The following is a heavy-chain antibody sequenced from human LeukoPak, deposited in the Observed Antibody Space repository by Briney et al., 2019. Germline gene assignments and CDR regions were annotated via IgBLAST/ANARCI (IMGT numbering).Heavy chain of an antibody. CDR1: GGSISSSSSY. Sequence: SETLSLTCTVSGGSISSSSSYWGWIRQPPGKGLEWIGSIYYSGSTYYNPSLKSRVTISVDTSKNQFSLKLSSVTAADTAVYYCARVAPPTMDYFDYWGQGTLVTVSS. V-gene: IGHV4-39*07. J-gene: IGHJ4*02. CDR3: ARVAPPTMDYFDY. CDR2: IYYSGST. D-gene: IGHD1-1*01.